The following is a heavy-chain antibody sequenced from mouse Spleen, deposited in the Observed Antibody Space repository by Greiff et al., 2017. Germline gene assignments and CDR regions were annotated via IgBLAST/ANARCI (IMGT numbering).Heavy chain of an antibody. D-gene: IGHD2-14*01. Sequence: EVKLVESGGDLVKPGGSLKLSCAASGFTFSSYGMSWVRQTPDKRLEWVATISSGGSYTYYPDSVKGRFTISRDNAKNTLYLQMSSLKSEDTAMYYCARQDRYDGYFDYWGQGTTLTVSS. CDR2: ISSGGSYT. V-gene: IGHV5-6*02. J-gene: IGHJ2*01. CDR1: GFTFSSYG. CDR3: ARQDRYDGYFDY.